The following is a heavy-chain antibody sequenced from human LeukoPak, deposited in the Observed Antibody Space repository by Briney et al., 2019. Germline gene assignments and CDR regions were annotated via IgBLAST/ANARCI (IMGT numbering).Heavy chain of an antibody. J-gene: IGHJ4*02. V-gene: IGHV3-48*01. CDR3: ARDWNFAIDY. Sequence: GGSLRLSCAGSGFTFSNYGINWVRQAPGKGLEWVSYSRSSSPSMYYADSVKGRFTTSRDNANNSLYLQMNSLRAEDTAVYYCARDWNFAIDYWGQGTLVTVSS. D-gene: IGHD1-7*01. CDR2: SRSSSPSM. CDR1: GFTFSNYG.